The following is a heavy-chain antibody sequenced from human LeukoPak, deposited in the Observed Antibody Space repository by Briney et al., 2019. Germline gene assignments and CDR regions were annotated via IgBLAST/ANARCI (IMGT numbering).Heavy chain of an antibody. CDR3: ARSGRLTFKLMDV. D-gene: IGHD3-9*01. CDR2: IKQDGSEK. V-gene: IGHV3-7*01. J-gene: IGHJ6*04. CDR1: GFTFSSYW. Sequence: GGSLRLSCAASGFTFSSYWMSWVRQAPGKGLEWVANIKQDGSEKYYVDSVKGRFTISRDNAKNSLYLQMNSLRAEDTAVYYCARSGRLTFKLMDVWGKGTTVTVSS.